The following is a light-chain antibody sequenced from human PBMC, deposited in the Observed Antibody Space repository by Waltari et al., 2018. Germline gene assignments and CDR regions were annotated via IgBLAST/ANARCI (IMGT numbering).Light chain of an antibody. J-gene: IGKJ1*01. V-gene: IGKV1-5*03. Sequence: DIQMTQSPSTLSASVGDRVTITCRASQSLSNWLAWYRQKPGKATQVLIYKASTLESGVPSRLSGSGCGTEFTLTISSLRPDDFATYYCQQYRNWWTFGQGTKVEIK. CDR3: QQYRNWWT. CDR2: KAS. CDR1: QSLSNW.